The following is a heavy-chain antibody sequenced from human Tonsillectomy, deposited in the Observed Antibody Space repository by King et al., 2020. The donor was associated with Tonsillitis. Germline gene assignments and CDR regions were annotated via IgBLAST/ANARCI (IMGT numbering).Heavy chain of an antibody. CDR3: ARAGYCSTTSCSDAFDI. J-gene: IGHJ3*02. Sequence: QLVQSGAEVKKPGASVKVSCKASGYTFTTYAMHWVRQAPGQRLEWMGWINAGNGNTKYSQKFQGRVTITRDTSASTAYMGMSSLRSEDTAVYYCARAGYCSTTSCSDAFDIWGQGTMVTVSS. CDR1: GYTFTTYA. CDR2: INAGNGNT. D-gene: IGHD2-2*01. V-gene: IGHV1-3*01.